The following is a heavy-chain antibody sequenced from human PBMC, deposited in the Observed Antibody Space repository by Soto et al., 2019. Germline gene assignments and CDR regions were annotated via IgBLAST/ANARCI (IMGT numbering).Heavy chain of an antibody. D-gene: IGHD1-26*01. J-gene: IGHJ5*02. CDR3: ATQEVGGTYVYTFDP. CDR1: GGSISSCSYY. CDR2: IYCSGST. Sequence: SETLSLTCTVSGGSISSCSYYWGWIRQPPGKGLEWIGSIYCSGSTYYNPSLKSRVTISVDTSKNHFSLKLSSVTAADTAVYYCATQEVGGTYVYTFDPWGQGTLVTSPQ. V-gene: IGHV4-39*02.